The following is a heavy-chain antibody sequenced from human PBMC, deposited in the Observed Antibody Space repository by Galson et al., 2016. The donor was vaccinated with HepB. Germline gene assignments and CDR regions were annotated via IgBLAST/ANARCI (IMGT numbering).Heavy chain of an antibody. Sequence: SLRLSCAASGFIVSSNDMSWVRQAPGKGLEWVSVIYSGGSTYYADSVRGRFTISRDNSKNTLYLQMNTLRAEDTAVYYCARDNWDDAGCSVDHWGQGTLVTVSS. CDR3: ARDNWDDAGCSVDH. CDR1: GFIVSSND. J-gene: IGHJ4*02. V-gene: IGHV3-53*01. CDR2: IYSGGST. D-gene: IGHD1-20*01.